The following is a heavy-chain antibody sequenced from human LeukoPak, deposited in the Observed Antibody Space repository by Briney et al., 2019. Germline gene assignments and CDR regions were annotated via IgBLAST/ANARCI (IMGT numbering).Heavy chain of an antibody. V-gene: IGHV4-39*07. CDR2: IYYSGST. J-gene: IGHJ4*02. Sequence: SETLSLTCTVSGGSISSYYWGWIRQPPGKGLEWIGSIYYSGSTYQNPSLKSRVTISVDTSKNQFSLKLSSVTAADTAVYYCARVPTVTFFDYWGQGTLVTVSS. CDR3: ARVPTVTFFDY. CDR1: GGSISSYY. D-gene: IGHD4-17*01.